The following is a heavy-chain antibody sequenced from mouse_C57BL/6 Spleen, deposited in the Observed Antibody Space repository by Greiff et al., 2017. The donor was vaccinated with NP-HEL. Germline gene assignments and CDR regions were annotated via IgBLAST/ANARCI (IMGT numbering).Heavy chain of an antibody. V-gene: IGHV7-3*01. CDR1: GFTFTDYY. J-gene: IGHJ2*01. CDR2: IRNKANGYTT. Sequence: EVKLVESGGGLVQPGGSLSLSCAASGFTFTDYYMSWVRQPPGKALEWLGFIRNKANGYTTEYSASVKGRFTISRDNSQSILYLQMNALRAEDSATYYCARYKGGSSYDYWGQGTTLTVSS. D-gene: IGHD1-1*01. CDR3: ARYKGGSSYDY.